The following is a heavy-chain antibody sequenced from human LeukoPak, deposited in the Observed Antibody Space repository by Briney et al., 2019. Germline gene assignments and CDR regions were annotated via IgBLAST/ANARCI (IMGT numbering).Heavy chain of an antibody. V-gene: IGHV3-21*01. Sequence: GGSLRLSCAASGFTFSSYWVTWVRQAPGKGLEWVSSISSSSSYIYYADSVKGRFTISRDNAKNSLYLQMNSLRAEDTAVYYCARAIVGATDGDYWGQGTLVTVSS. CDR3: ARAIVGATDGDY. CDR1: GFTFSSYW. D-gene: IGHD1-26*01. J-gene: IGHJ4*02. CDR2: ISSSSSYI.